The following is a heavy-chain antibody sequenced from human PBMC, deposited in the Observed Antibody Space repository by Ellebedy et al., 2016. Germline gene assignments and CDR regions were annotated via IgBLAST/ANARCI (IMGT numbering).Heavy chain of an antibody. D-gene: IGHD1-1*01. V-gene: IGHV3-7*02. J-gene: IGHJ4*02. CDR2: IEQDGSEK. CDR3: ARFTRRYPSDY. CDR1: KLTFSDYW. Sequence: GGSLRLXXIASKLTFSDYWMNWVRHVPGKGLEWVAIIEQDGSEKLYVDSVKGRFSISRDNAKNSLYLQMNSLRAEDTAVYYCARFTRRYPSDYWGQGTLVTVSS.